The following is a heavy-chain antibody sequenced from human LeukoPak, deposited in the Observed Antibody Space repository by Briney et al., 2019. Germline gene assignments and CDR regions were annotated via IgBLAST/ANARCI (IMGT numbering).Heavy chain of an antibody. V-gene: IGHV1-8*01. J-gene: IGHJ5*02. Sequence: GASVKVSCKASGYTFTSYDINWVRQATGQGLEWMGWMNPNSGNTGYAQKFQGRVTMTRNTSISTAYMELSSLRSEDTAVYYCARGRQRGLAAAWSVGHWFDPWGQGTLVTVSS. CDR1: GYTFTSYD. D-gene: IGHD6-13*01. CDR2: MNPNSGNT. CDR3: ARGRQRGLAAAWSVGHWFDP.